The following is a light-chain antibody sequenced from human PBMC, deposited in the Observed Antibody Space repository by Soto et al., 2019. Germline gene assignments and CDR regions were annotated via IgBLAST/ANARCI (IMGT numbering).Light chain of an antibody. J-gene: IGLJ1*01. V-gene: IGLV1-40*01. CDR2: GNS. CDR1: SSNIGAGYD. Sequence: QSVRRQPPSGSGAPGQRVTISCTGSSSNIGAGYDVHWYQQLPGTAPKLLIYGNSNRPSGVPDRFSGSKSGTSASLAITGLQAEDEADYYCQSYDSSLSGHVFGTGTKVTV. CDR3: QSYDSSLSGHV.